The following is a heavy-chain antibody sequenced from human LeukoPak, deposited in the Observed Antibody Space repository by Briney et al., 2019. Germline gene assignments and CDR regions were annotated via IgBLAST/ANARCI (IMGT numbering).Heavy chain of an antibody. CDR2: ISDSGGST. D-gene: IGHD2-15*01. Sequence: GGSLRLSCAASGFTFSSYAMSWVRQAPGKGLEWVSAISDSGGSTYYADSVKGRLTISRDSSKNTLCLQMNSLRPEDTAIYYCAKGGGGSCYSATDHWGQGTLVTVSS. CDR3: AKGGGGSCYSATDH. J-gene: IGHJ4*02. V-gene: IGHV3-23*01. CDR1: GFTFSSYA.